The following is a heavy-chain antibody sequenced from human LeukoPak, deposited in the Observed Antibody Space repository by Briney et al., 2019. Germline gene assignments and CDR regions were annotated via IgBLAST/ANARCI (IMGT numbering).Heavy chain of an antibody. J-gene: IGHJ6*02. Sequence: SETLSLTCAVSGGSISSGGYSWSWIRQPPGKGLEWIGYIYHSGSTNYNPSLKSRVTISVDTSKNQFSLKLSSVTAADTAVYYCAGGARMSYYYYGMDVWGQGTTVTVSS. CDR3: AGGARMSYYYYGMDV. CDR1: GGSISSGGYS. CDR2: IYHSGST. D-gene: IGHD6-6*01. V-gene: IGHV4-30-2*01.